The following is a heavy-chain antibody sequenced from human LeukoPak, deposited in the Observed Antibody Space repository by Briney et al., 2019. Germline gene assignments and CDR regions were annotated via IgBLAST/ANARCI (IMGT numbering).Heavy chain of an antibody. Sequence: GASVKVSCKASGYTFTGYYIHWVRQAPGQGLEWMGWINPNSGGTNYAQKFQGRVTMTRDTSISTAYMELSRLRSDDTAVYYCARGNRLLWFGELSRGAFDIWGQGTMVTVSS. D-gene: IGHD3-10*01. V-gene: IGHV1-2*02. CDR2: INPNSGGT. J-gene: IGHJ3*02. CDR1: GYTFTGYY. CDR3: ARGNRLLWFGELSRGAFDI.